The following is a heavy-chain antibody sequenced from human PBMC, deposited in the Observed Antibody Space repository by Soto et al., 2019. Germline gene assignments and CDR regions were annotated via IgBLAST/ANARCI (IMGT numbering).Heavy chain of an antibody. V-gene: IGHV5-51*03. D-gene: IGHD3-10*01. Sequence: EVQLVQSGAEVKKPGESLKISCKGSGYSFTSYWIGWVRQMPGKGLEWMGIIYPGDSDTRYSPSFQGQVTISADKSISTAYLQWSSMKASDTAMYYCARAMVRGKNYYGMDVWGQGTTVTVSS. CDR3: ARAMVRGKNYYGMDV. CDR1: GYSFTSYW. CDR2: IYPGDSDT. J-gene: IGHJ6*02.